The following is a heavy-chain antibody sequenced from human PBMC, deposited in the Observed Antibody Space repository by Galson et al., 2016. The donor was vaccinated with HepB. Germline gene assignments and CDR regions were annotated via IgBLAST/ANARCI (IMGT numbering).Heavy chain of an antibody. CDR1: GFSLTSTAVG. CDR2: IYWNDDN. V-gene: IGHV2-5*01. J-gene: IGHJ4*02. Sequence: PALVKPTQTLTLTCTFSGFSLTSTAVGVGWFRQPPGKAPEWLALIYWNDDNRYSTSLKSRLTLTKDTSKNQVVLTMTNMDPVDTAKYYCANGRGWVFDYWGQGILVTVSS. CDR3: ANGRGWVFDY. D-gene: IGHD6-19*01.